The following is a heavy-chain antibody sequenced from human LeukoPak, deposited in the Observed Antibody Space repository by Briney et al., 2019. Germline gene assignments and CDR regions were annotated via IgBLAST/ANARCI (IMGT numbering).Heavy chain of an antibody. Sequence: PSETLSLTCAVSGYSISSGYYWGWIRQPPGKGLEWIGSIYHSGSTYYNPSLKSRVTISVDTSKNQFSLKLSSVTAADTAVYYCAVYSGYVGYWGQGTLVTVSS. V-gene: IGHV4-38-2*01. CDR3: AVYSGYVGY. CDR2: IYHSGST. D-gene: IGHD5-12*01. CDR1: GYSISSGYY. J-gene: IGHJ4*02.